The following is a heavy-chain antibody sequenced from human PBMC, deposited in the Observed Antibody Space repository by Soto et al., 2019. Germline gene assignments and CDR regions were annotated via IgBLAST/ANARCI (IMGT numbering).Heavy chain of an antibody. J-gene: IGHJ6*02. CDR1: GFTFSSYA. D-gene: IGHD3-16*01. CDR2: ISYDGSNK. V-gene: IGHV3-30-3*01. CDR3: AREIGLDLYYYYYGMDV. Sequence: PGGSLRLSCAASGFTFSSYAMHWVRQAPGKGLEWVAVISYDGSNKYYADSVKGRFTISRDNSKNTLYLQMNSLRAEDTAVYYCAREIGLDLYYYYYGMDVWGQGTTVTVSS.